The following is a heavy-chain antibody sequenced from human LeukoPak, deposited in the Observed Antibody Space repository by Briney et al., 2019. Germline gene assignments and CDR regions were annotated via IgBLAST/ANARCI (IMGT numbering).Heavy chain of an antibody. CDR2: ISTRSTYI. Sequence: GGSLRLSCAASGFTFSNYNMNWVRQAPGKGLEWVSCISTRSTYIYYADSVKGRFTISRDNAKDSLYLQMNSLRADDTAVYYCAREEEWYASGTYYKGFDSWGQGTLVTVSS. V-gene: IGHV3-21*01. D-gene: IGHD3-10*01. J-gene: IGHJ4*02. CDR1: GFTFSNYN. CDR3: AREEEWYASGTYYKGFDS.